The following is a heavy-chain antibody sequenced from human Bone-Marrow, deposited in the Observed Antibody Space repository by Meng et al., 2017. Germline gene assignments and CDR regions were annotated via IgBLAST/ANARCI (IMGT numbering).Heavy chain of an antibody. V-gene: IGHV6-1*01. Sequence: LRLSCAIPGDSVSSNSAAWNWIRQSPSRGLEWLGRTYYRSKWYNDYAVSVKSRITINPDTSKNQFSLQLSSVTAADTAVYYCARSPSVIAAAGIEAWGQGTLVTVSS. CDR3: ARSPSVIAAAGIEA. D-gene: IGHD6-13*01. J-gene: IGHJ5*02. CDR1: GDSVSSNSAA. CDR2: TYYRSKWYN.